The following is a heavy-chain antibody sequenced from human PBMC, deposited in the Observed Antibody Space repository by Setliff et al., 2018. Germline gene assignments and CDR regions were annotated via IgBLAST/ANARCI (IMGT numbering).Heavy chain of an antibody. Sequence: GGSLRLSCAASGFSFRTYAMSWVRQAPGKGLEWVSTITIDDAYSYYADSVKGRFTISRDNSQNTLYLQMNSLRAEDTAVYYCAKERSSSTWYERKPFDRWGQGTPVTVSS. CDR1: GFSFRTYA. CDR3: AKERSSSTWYERKPFDR. J-gene: IGHJ4*02. V-gene: IGHV3-23*01. D-gene: IGHD6-13*01. CDR2: ITIDDAYS.